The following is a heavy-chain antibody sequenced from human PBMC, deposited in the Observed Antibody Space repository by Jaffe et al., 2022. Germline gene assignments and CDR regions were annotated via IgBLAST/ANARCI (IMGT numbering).Heavy chain of an antibody. D-gene: IGHD4-4*01. J-gene: IGHJ6*03. CDR2: IYTSGST. V-gene: IGHV4-61*02. CDR1: GGSISSGSYY. CDR3: ARVQLDHSGYYYMDV. Sequence: QVQLQESGPGLVKPSQTLSLTCTVSGGSISSGSYYWSWIRQPAGKGLEWIGRIYTSGSTNYNPSLKSRVTISVDTSKNQFSLKLSSVTAADTAVYYCARVQLDHSGYYYMDVWGKGTTVTVSS.